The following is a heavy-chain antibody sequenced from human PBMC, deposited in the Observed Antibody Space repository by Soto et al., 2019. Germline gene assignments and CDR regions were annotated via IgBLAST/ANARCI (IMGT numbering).Heavy chain of an antibody. CDR3: ASEGIVNWFAP. D-gene: IGHD3-10*01. Sequence: EVQLVESGGGLVQPGGSLRLSCAASGFTFSSYSMNWVRQAPGKGLEWVSYISSSSSTIYYADSVKGRFTISRDNAKDSLYLQMNSLRDDDTAVYYCASEGIVNWFAPWGQGTLVTVSS. J-gene: IGHJ5*02. V-gene: IGHV3-48*02. CDR2: ISSSSSTI. CDR1: GFTFSSYS.